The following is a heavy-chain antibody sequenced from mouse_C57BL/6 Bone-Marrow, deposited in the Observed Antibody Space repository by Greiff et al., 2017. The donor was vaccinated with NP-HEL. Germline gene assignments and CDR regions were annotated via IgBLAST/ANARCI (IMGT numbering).Heavy chain of an antibody. CDR1: GYTFTSYW. J-gene: IGHJ2*01. V-gene: IGHV1-50*01. CDR2: IDPSDSYT. CDR3: AFITTKEYYFDY. D-gene: IGHD1-1*01. Sequence: QVQLQQPGAELVKPGASVKLSCKASGYTFTSYWMQWVKQRPGQGLEWIGEIDPSDSYTNYNQKFKGKATLTVETSSSTAYMQLSSLTSEDSAVYYCAFITTKEYYFDYWCQGTTLTVSS.